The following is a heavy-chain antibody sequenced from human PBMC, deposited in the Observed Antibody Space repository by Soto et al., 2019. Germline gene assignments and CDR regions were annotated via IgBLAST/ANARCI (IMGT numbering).Heavy chain of an antibody. J-gene: IGHJ6*02. CDR2: IYPGDSDT. V-gene: IGHV5-51*01. Sequence: GESLKISCKGSGYSFTSYWIGWVRQMPGKGLEWMWIIYPGDSDTRYSPSFQGQVTISADKSISPAYLQWSSLKASDTAMYYCARRGPLGQQLVHRYYGMDVWGQGTTVTVSS. CDR3: ARRGPLGQQLVHRYYGMDV. D-gene: IGHD6-13*01. CDR1: GYSFTSYW.